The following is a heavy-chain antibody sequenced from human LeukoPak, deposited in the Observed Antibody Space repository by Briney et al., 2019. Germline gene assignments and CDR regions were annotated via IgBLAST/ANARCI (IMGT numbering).Heavy chain of an antibody. D-gene: IGHD1-26*01. Sequence: PAGSLRLSCAASGFTFSSYSMNWVRKAPGKGLEWVSYISSSGSYTYYADSVKGRFTISRDNAKNSVHLQMNSLRAEDTAVYYCARAIELDVWGQGTTVTVSS. CDR1: GFTFSSYS. V-gene: IGHV3-21*01. CDR3: ARAIELDV. CDR2: ISSSGSYT. J-gene: IGHJ6*02.